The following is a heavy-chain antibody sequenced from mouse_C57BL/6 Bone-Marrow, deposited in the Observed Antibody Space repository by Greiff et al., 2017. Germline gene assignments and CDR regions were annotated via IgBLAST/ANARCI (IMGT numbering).Heavy chain of an antibody. CDR1: GFTFSSYG. V-gene: IGHV5-6*01. CDR3: ARHRLDY. CDR2: ISSGGSYT. Sequence: EVQGVESGGDLVKPGGSLKLSCAASGFTFSSYGMSWVRQTPDKRLEWVATISSGGSYTYYPDSVKGRFTISRDKAKNTLYLQMSSLKSEDTAMYYCARHRLDYWGQGTTLTVSS. J-gene: IGHJ2*01.